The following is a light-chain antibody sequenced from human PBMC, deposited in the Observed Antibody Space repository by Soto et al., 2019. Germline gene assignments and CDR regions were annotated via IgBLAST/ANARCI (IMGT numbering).Light chain of an antibody. CDR2: GAS. J-gene: IGKJ1*01. V-gene: IGKV3-20*01. CDR1: QSVSNNY. CDR3: QQYGSSPRT. Sequence: VLTQSPGTLSLSPGERATLSCRASQSVSNNYLAWYQHKPVQAPRLLIYGASSRATGIPDRFAGSGSGTDFTLTISRLEPEDFAVYYCQQYGSSPRTFGQGTKVDI.